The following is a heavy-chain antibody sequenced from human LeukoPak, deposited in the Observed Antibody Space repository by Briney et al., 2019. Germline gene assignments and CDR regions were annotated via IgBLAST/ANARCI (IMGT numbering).Heavy chain of an antibody. CDR2: IYYSGST. CDR1: GGSISSSSYY. J-gene: IGHJ4*02. Sequence: SETLSLTCTVSGGSISSSSYYWGWIRQPPGKGLEWIGSIYYSGSTYYNPSLKSRVTISVDTSKNQFSLKLSSVTAADTAVYYCARIRDGYIGPDYWGQGTLVTVSS. CDR3: ARIRDGYIGPDY. D-gene: IGHD5-24*01. V-gene: IGHV4-39*01.